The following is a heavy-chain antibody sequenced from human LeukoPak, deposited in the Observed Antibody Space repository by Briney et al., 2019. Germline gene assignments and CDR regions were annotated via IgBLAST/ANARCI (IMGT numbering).Heavy chain of an antibody. D-gene: IGHD6-13*01. CDR1: GGSISSYY. CDR2: IYYSGST. V-gene: IGHV4-59*08. CDR3: ARHKGSSWSYYFDY. J-gene: IGHJ4*02. Sequence: SETLSLTCTVSGGSISSYYWSWIRQPPGKGLEWLGYIYYSGSTNYNPSLKSRVTISVDTSKNQFSLKLSSVTAADTAVYYCARHKGSSWSYYFDYWGQGTLVTVSS.